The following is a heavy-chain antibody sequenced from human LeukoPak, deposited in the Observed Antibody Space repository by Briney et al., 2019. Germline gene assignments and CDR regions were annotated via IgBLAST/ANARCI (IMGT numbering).Heavy chain of an antibody. CDR1: GGSFSGYY. CDR2: INHSGNT. Sequence: SETLSLTCAVYGGSFSGYYWSWIRQPPGKGLEWIGEINHSGNTNYNPSLKSRVTISVDTSKNQFSLKLSSVTAADTAVYYCAAYGGGRDYFDYWGQGTLVTVSS. D-gene: IGHD2-15*01. J-gene: IGHJ4*02. CDR3: AAYGGGRDYFDY. V-gene: IGHV4-34*01.